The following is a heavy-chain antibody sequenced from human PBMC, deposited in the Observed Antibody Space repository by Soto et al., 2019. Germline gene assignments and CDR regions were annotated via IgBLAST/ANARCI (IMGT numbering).Heavy chain of an antibody. J-gene: IGHJ4*02. D-gene: IGHD3-10*01. V-gene: IGHV1-69*06. CDR2: INPIVGTA. Sequence: QVQLVQSGAAVKKPGSSVKVSCKASGGTFSSYGISWVRQAPGQGLEGMGGINPIVGTANYAQKFHGRVTVTRDKSTSTAYMELRSLKSEDTAVDYCAREEGSGSYPFFWGQGTLVTVSS. CDR1: GGTFSSYG. CDR3: AREEGSGSYPFF.